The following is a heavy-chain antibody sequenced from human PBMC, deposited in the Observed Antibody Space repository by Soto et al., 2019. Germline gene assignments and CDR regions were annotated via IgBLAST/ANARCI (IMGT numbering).Heavy chain of an antibody. CDR2: INHSGST. D-gene: IGHD2-15*01. Sequence: ETLSLTCAVYGGSFSGYYWSWIRQPPGKGLEWIGEINHSGSTNYNPSLKSRVTISVDTSKNQFSLKLSSVTAADTAVYYCARGRRGGYCSGGSCYVFDYWGQGTLVTVSS. CDR1: GGSFSGYY. V-gene: IGHV4-34*01. J-gene: IGHJ4*02. CDR3: ARGRRGGYCSGGSCYVFDY.